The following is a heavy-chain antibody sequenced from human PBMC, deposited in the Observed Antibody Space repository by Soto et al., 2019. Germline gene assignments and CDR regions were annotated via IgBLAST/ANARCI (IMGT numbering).Heavy chain of an antibody. Sequence: GGSLRLSCAASGFTFSSYAMSWVRQAPGKGLEWVSAISGSGGSTYYADSVKGRFTISRDNAKNSVYLQINSLRAEDTAVYHCARGSRSEKFDPWGQGTLVTVSS. D-gene: IGHD6-13*01. J-gene: IGHJ5*02. V-gene: IGHV3-23*01. CDR2: ISGSGGST. CDR3: ARGSRSEKFDP. CDR1: GFTFSSYA.